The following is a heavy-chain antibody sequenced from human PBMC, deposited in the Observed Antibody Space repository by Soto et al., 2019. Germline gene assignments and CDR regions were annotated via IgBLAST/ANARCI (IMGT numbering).Heavy chain of an antibody. J-gene: IGHJ4*02. D-gene: IGHD3-22*01. CDR1: GYTFTSYG. Sequence: ASVKVSCKASGYTFTSYGISWVRQAPGQGLEWMGWISAYNGNTNYAQKLQGQVTISADKSISTAYLQWGSLKPSDSAMYYCASYHFDNIGYQADYWGPGTLVTVSS. CDR2: ISAYNGNT. V-gene: IGHV1-18*01. CDR3: ASYHFDNIGYQADY.